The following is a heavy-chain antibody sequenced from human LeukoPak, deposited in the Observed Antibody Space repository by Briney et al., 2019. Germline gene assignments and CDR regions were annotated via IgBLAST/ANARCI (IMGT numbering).Heavy chain of an antibody. CDR3: ARGTIFGVVRRGAFDI. J-gene: IGHJ3*02. V-gene: IGHV4-4*07. CDR1: GDSINSDY. Sequence: SETLSLTCTVSGDSINSDYWNWIRQPAGKGLEWIGRIYTSGSTNYNPSLKSRVTMSVDTSKNQFSLKLSSVTAADTAVYYCARGTIFGVVRRGAFDIWGQGTMVTVSS. D-gene: IGHD3-3*01. CDR2: IYTSGST.